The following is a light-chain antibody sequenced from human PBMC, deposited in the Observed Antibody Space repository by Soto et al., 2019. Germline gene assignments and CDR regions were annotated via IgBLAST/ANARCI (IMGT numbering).Light chain of an antibody. V-gene: IGKV3-20*01. CDR3: QQYASSPYT. Sequence: EIGLTQSPCTLSLSPEERATLSCKTSQTSGSNFLAWYQHKPGQAPRLLIYASSNRATGIPDRFSGRESGTDFTLTITTLAPEDSAVYFCQQYASSPYTFGQGTKVDVK. CDR1: QTSGSNF. CDR2: ASS. J-gene: IGKJ2*01.